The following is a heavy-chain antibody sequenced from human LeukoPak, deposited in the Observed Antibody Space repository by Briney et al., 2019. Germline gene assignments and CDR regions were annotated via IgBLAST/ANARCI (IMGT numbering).Heavy chain of an antibody. D-gene: IGHD5-18*01. CDR1: GGSISSSNW. CDR2: IYHSGST. V-gene: IGHV4-4*02. CDR3: ARVSGYSYGKDFDY. J-gene: IGHJ4*02. Sequence: SGTLSLTCAVSGGSISSSNWWSWVRQPPGKGLEWIGEIYHSGSTNYNPSLKSRVTISVDKSKNQFSLKLSSVTAADTAVYYCARVSGYSYGKDFDYWGQGTLVTVSS.